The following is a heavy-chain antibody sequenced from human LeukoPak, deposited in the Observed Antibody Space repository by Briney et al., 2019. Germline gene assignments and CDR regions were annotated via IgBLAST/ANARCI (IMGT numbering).Heavy chain of an antibody. CDR2: IYSGGST. CDR1: GFTFSTYS. CDR3: ARGGSYLSAFDI. V-gene: IGHV3-53*01. J-gene: IGHJ3*02. D-gene: IGHD1-26*01. Sequence: GGSLRLSCAASGFTFSTYSMNWVRQAPGKGLEWVSIIYSGGSTFYADSVKGRFTISRDNSKNTLYLQMNSLRAEDTAVYYCARGGSYLSAFDIWGQGTMVTVSS.